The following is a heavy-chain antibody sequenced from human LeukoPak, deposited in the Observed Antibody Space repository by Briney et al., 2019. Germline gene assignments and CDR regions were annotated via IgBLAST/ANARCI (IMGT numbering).Heavy chain of an antibody. J-gene: IGHJ4*02. CDR2: ISYDGSNK. CDR1: GFTFSSYG. D-gene: IGHD3-10*01. V-gene: IGHV3-30*03. Sequence: GGSLRLSCAASGFTFSSYGMHWVRQAPGKGLEWVAVISYDGSNKYYADSVKGRFTISRDNAKNSLYLQMNSLRAEDTAVYYCARDIYGFGELLGPDYWGQGTLVTVSS. CDR3: ARDIYGFGELLGPDY.